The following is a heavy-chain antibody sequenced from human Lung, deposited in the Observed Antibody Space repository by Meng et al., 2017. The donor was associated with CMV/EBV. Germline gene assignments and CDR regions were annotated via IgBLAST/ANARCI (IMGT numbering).Heavy chain of an antibody. Sequence: SGXXLVKPTETLTLTCTVSGFSLSNARMGVSWIRQPPGKALEWLAHIFSNDEKSYSTSLKSRLTISKDTSKSQVVLTMTNMDPVDTATYYCARIAEGYCSSTSCYTRDYFDYWGQGXLVTVSS. V-gene: IGHV2-26*01. CDR2: IFSNDEK. J-gene: IGHJ4*02. CDR3: ARIAEGYCSSTSCYTRDYFDY. CDR1: GFSLSNARMG. D-gene: IGHD2-2*02.